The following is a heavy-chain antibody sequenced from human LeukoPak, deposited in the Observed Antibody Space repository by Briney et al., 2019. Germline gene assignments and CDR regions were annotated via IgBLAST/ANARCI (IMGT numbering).Heavy chain of an antibody. CDR1: GFTFDDYA. J-gene: IGHJ5*02. Sequence: GGSLRLSCAASGFTFDDYAMHWVRQAPGKGLEWVSLISGDGGSTYYADSVKGRFTISRDNSKNSLYLQMNSLRAEDTAVYYCAKATVGVGATRRGWFDPWGQGTLVTVSS. D-gene: IGHD1-26*01. CDR2: ISGDGGST. CDR3: AKATVGVGATRRGWFDP. V-gene: IGHV3-43*02.